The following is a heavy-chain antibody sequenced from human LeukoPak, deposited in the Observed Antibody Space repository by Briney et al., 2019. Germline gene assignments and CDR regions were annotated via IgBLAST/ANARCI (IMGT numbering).Heavy chain of an antibody. CDR1: GFTFSTYA. CDR3: AKDIYGDYGGLDY. J-gene: IGHJ4*02. V-gene: IGHV3-23*01. Sequence: LTGGSLRLSCAASGFTFSTYAMNWVRQAPGKGLEWVSTIINSGGSTYYADSVKGRFTISRDSSKNTLYLQMNSLRAEDTAVYYCAKDIYGDYGGLDYWGQGTLVTVSS. CDR2: IINSGGST. D-gene: IGHD4-17*01.